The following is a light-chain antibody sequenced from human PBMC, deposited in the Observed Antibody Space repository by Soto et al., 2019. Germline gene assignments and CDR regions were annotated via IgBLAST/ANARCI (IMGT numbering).Light chain of an antibody. J-gene: IGKJ1*01. V-gene: IGKV1-5*01. Sequence: DIQMTQSPSTLSASVGDRVTITCRASQSISNWLAWYQQKPGKAPKLLIYDASSWESGVPSRFSGSVSGTELNLTISILQPDDFATYYCQQYKSSWTFGQGTKVEIK. CDR1: QSISNW. CDR3: QQYKSSWT. CDR2: DAS.